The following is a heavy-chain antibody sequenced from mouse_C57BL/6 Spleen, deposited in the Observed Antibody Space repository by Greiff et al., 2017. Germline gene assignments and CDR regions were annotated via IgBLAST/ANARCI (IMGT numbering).Heavy chain of an antibody. V-gene: IGHV1-53*01. CDR1: GYTFTSYW. D-gene: IGHD1-1*01. J-gene: IGHJ1*03. Sequence: QVQLQQPGTELVKPGASVKLSCKASGYTFTSYWMHWVKQRPGQGLEWIGNINPSNGGTNYNEKFKSKATLTVDKSSSTAYMQLSSLTSEDSAVYYWAREGGLITTVVAKGYFDVWGTGTTVTVSS. CDR3: AREGGLITTVVAKGYFDV. CDR2: INPSNGGT.